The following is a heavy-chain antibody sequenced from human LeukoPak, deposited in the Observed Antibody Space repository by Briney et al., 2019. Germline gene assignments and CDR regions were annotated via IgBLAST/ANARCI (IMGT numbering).Heavy chain of an antibody. D-gene: IGHD4-17*01. CDR2: IRGSGGST. CDR3: AKGDYSLTFDY. Sequence: GGSLRLSCAASGFTFSSYFMSWVRQAPGKGLEWVSAIRGSGGSTYYADSVKGRFTISRDNSKNTLYLQMNSLRAEDTAVYYCAKGDYSLTFDYWGQGTPVTVSS. CDR1: GFTFSSYF. V-gene: IGHV3-23*01. J-gene: IGHJ4*02.